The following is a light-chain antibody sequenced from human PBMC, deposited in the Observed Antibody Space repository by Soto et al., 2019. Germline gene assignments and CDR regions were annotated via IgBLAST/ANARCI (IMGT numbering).Light chain of an antibody. CDR2: GAS. Sequence: EIVLTQSPGTLSLSPGERATLSCRASQSLSSTYLAWYQQKPGPAPRLLIYGASNRATGIPDRFSGSGSRTDFTLTINRLEPEDFAVYYCQQYGSSPLTFGQGTKVEIK. CDR3: QQYGSSPLT. V-gene: IGKV3-20*01. J-gene: IGKJ1*01. CDR1: QSLSSTY.